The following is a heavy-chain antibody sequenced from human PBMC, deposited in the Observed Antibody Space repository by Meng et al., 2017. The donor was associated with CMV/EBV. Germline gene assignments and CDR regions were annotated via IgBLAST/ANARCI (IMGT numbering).Heavy chain of an antibody. CDR1: GGSISSSSYY. D-gene: IGHD5-24*01. J-gene: IGHJ4*02. V-gene: IGHV4-39*01. CDR3: ARLGDGYNSGYFDY. CDR2: IYYSGST. Sequence: GSLRLSCTVSGGSISSSSYYWGWIRQPPGKGLEWIGSIYYSGSTYYIPSLKSRVTISVDTSKNQFSLKLSSVTAADTAVYYCARLGDGYNSGYFDYWGQGTLVTVSS.